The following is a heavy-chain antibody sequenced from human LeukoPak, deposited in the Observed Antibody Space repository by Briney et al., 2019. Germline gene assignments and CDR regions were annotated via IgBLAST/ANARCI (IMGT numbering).Heavy chain of an antibody. V-gene: IGHV4-59*08. Sequence: SETLSLTCTVSGGSISSYYWSWIRQPPGKGLEWIGYIYYSGSTNYSPSLKSRVTISVDTSKNQFSLKLSSVTAADTAVYYCASLPGTHLGGWGQGTLVTVSS. J-gene: IGHJ4*02. CDR3: ASLPGTHLGG. CDR1: GGSISSYY. D-gene: IGHD2-2*01. CDR2: IYYSGST.